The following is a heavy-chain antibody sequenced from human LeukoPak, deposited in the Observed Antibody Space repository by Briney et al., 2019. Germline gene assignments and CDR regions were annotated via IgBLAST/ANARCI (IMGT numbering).Heavy chain of an antibody. J-gene: IGHJ4*02. Sequence: GESLKISCKGSGYSSTSYWIGWVRQMPGKGLEWMGIIYPGDSDTRYSPSFQGQVTISADKSISTAYLQWSSLKASDTAMYYCARRGKYYDSSGYYYLYYFDYWGQGTLVTVSS. CDR1: GYSSTSYW. V-gene: IGHV5-51*01. CDR2: IYPGDSDT. D-gene: IGHD3-22*01. CDR3: ARRGKYYDSSGYYYLYYFDY.